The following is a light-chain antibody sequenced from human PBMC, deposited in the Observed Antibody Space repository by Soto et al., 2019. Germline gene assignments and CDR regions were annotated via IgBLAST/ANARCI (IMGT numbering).Light chain of an antibody. CDR1: QSVSSN. Sequence: EIVLTQSPGTLSLSPGERATLSCRASQSVSSNYLAWYQQKPGQAPRLLIYDASNRATGIPARFSGSGSGTEFTLTINSLQSEDFAVYYCQPYNNWPLTFGGGTKV. J-gene: IGKJ4*01. CDR2: DAS. CDR3: QPYNNWPLT. V-gene: IGKV3D-15*01.